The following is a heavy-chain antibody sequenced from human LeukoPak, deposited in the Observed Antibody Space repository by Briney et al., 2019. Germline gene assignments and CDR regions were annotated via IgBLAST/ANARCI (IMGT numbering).Heavy chain of an antibody. CDR3: AKDSGDGYSYLWKFPCFDY. CDR1: GFTFTSYA. J-gene: IGHJ4*02. D-gene: IGHD5-24*01. V-gene: IGHV3-23*01. CDR2: ISGSGGST. Sequence: GGSLRLSCAASGFTFTSYAMSWVRHAPGKGLEWVSAISGSGGSTYYADSVKARFTISRDNSKNTLYLQMNSRIAEDTAVYYWAKDSGDGYSYLWKFPCFDYWGQGTLVTVSS.